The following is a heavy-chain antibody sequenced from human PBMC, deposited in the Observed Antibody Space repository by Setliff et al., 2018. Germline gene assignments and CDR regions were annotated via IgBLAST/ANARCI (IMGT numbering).Heavy chain of an antibody. CDR1: GGTFSNYC. D-gene: IGHD6-6*01. J-gene: IGHJ6*03. CDR3: ARLSIEGFGRYYYYYYMDV. V-gene: IGHV1-69*13. CDR2: IMPKFGTP. Sequence: SVKVSCKASGGTFSNYCISWVRQAPGQGLEWMGGIMPKFGTPNRSQKFQGRVTITADESTSTAYMELSGLTSEDTAVYFCARLSIEGFGRYYYYYYMDVWGEGTTVTVSS.